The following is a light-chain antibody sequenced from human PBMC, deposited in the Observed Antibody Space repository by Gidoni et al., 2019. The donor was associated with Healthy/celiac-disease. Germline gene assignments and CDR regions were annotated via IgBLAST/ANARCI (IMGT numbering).Light chain of an antibody. CDR1: QSISSW. Sequence: VTSRVTITCRASQSISSWLAWYQQKPGKAPKLLIYKASSLESGVPSRFSGSGSGTEFTLTISSLQPDDFATYYCQQYNSYLYTFGQGTKLEIK. V-gene: IGKV1-5*03. CDR2: KAS. J-gene: IGKJ2*01. CDR3: QQYNSYLYT.